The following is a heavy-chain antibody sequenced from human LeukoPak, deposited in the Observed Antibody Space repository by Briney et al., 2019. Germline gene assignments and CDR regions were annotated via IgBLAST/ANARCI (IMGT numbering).Heavy chain of an antibody. V-gene: IGHV3-21*01. Sequence: PGGSLRLSCEASGFTFSSYSMNWVRQAPGKGLEWVSSISSSSSYIYYADSVKGRFTISRDNAKNSLYLQMNSLRAEDMAVYYCVRDLGGRSGHWGQGTLVTVSS. J-gene: IGHJ4*02. CDR1: GFTFSSYS. CDR3: VRDLGGRSGH. D-gene: IGHD1-26*01. CDR2: ISSSSSYI.